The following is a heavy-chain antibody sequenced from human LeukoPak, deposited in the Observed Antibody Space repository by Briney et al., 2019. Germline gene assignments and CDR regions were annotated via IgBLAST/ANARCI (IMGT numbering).Heavy chain of an antibody. V-gene: IGHV4-59*12. CDR3: ARDPYYYDSSGYYRANDY. CDR1: GGSISSYY. J-gene: IGHJ4*02. Sequence: SETLSLTCTVSGGSISSYYWSWIRQPPGKGLEWIGYIYYSGSTNYNPSLKSRVTISVDTSKNQFSLKLSSVTAADTAVYYCARDPYYYDSSGYYRANDYWGQGILVTVSS. CDR2: IYYSGST. D-gene: IGHD3-22*01.